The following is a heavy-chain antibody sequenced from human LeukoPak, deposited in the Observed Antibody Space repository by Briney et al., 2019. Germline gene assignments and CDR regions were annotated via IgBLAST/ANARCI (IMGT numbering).Heavy chain of an antibody. D-gene: IGHD1-20*01. Sequence: GRSLRLSCAASGFTVSSNYMSWVRQAPGKGLEWVSVIYSGGSTYYADSVKGRFTISRDNSKNTLYLQMNSLRAEDTAVYYCARDLSIGITGTTTVVNWGQGTLVTVSS. J-gene: IGHJ4*02. CDR3: ARDLSIGITGTTTVVN. CDR2: IYSGGST. CDR1: GFTVSSNY. V-gene: IGHV3-66*01.